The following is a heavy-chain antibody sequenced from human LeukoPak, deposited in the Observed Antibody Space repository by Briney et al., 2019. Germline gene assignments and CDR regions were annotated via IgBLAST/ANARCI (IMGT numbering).Heavy chain of an antibody. CDR1: GFTFDDYA. D-gene: IGHD3-22*01. J-gene: IGHJ4*02. CDR3: AKDNYYDSSGYYDY. Sequence: GGSLRLSCAASGFTFDDYAMHWVRQAPGKGLEWVSGISWNSGSIGYADSVKGRFTISRDNAKNSLYLQMNSLRAEDTALYYCAKDNYYDSSGYYDYWGQGTLVTVSS. V-gene: IGHV3-9*01. CDR2: ISWNSGSI.